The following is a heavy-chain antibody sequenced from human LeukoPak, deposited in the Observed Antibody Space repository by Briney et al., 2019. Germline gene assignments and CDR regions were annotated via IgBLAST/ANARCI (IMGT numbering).Heavy chain of an antibody. CDR2: IYTSGTT. D-gene: IGHD3-10*01. CDR1: GDSISSGSYY. Sequence: PSETLSLTCTVSGDSISSGSYYWSWIRQPAGKGLEWMGRIYTSGTTSYNPSLKSRVTISVDTSKNQFSLKLSSVTAADTAVYYCARGPRGFGELLWVLDYWGQGTLVTVSS. J-gene: IGHJ4*02. CDR3: ARGPRGFGELLWVLDY. V-gene: IGHV4-61*02.